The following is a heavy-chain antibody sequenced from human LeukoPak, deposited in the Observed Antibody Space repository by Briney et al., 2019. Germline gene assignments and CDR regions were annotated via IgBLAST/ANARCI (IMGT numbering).Heavy chain of an antibody. V-gene: IGHV4-59*12. D-gene: IGHD6-19*01. Sequence: PSETLSLTCTVSDDSISSFYWSWLRQPPGKGLEWIGYIYYSGSTNYNPSLKSRDTISVDKSKNQFSLKLSSVTAADTAVYYCAREEYSSGWYAFDIWGQGTMVTVSS. CDR1: DDSISSFY. CDR2: IYYSGST. J-gene: IGHJ3*02. CDR3: AREEYSSGWYAFDI.